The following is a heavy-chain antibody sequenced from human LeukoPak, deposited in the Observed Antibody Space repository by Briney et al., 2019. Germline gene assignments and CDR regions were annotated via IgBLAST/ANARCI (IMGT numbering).Heavy chain of an antibody. J-gene: IGHJ4*02. Sequence: SQTLSLTCAISGDSVSSNSAAWNWIRRSPSRGLDWLGRTYYRSKWYIEYAVSVKSRVRISPDTSKNQFSLQLNSVTPEDSAVYYCARTHGYIDYWGQGTLVTVSS. V-gene: IGHV6-1*01. CDR1: GDSVSSNSAA. D-gene: IGHD2-8*01. CDR3: ARTHGYIDY. CDR2: TYYRSKWYI.